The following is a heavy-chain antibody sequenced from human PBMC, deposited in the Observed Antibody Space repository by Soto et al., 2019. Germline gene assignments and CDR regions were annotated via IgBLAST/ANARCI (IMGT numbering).Heavy chain of an antibody. D-gene: IGHD1-26*01. CDR3: ARECMGATLDY. CDR2: ISYDGSNK. V-gene: IGHV3-30-3*01. CDR1: GFTFSSYA. Sequence: QVQLVESGGGVVQPGRSLRLSCAASGFTFSSYAMHWVRQPPGKGLEWVAVISYDGSNKYYADSVKGRFTISRDNSKNTLYLQMNSLRAEDTAVYYCARECMGATLDYWGQGTLVTVSS. J-gene: IGHJ4*02.